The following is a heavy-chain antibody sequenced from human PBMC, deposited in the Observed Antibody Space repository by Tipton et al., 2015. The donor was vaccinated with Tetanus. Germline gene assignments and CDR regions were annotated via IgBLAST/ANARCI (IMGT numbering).Heavy chain of an antibody. CDR3: ARALKQGANWFDP. D-gene: IGHD3-16*01. CDR1: GGSTHGFY. Sequence: LRLSCTVSGGSTHGFYWTWIRQSAGKGLEWIGRIYGRGSTNYNPSLKSRVAMSMDTSRNQFSLKLDSVTAADTAIYYCARALKQGANWFDPWAREPWSPSPQ. V-gene: IGHV4-4*07. CDR2: IYGRGST. J-gene: IGHJ5*02.